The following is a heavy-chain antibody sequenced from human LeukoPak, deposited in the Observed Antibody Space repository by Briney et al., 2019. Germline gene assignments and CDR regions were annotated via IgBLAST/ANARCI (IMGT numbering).Heavy chain of an antibody. V-gene: IGHV3-23*01. CDR3: AKDLEIQLWSFDS. Sequence: GGSLRLSCAASGFTFSSYAMRWVRQAPGKGLEWVSTISGSGDSTYYADSVKGRFTISRDNSKNTLYLQMISLRAEDTAVYYCAKDLEIQLWSFDSWGQGTLVIVSS. D-gene: IGHD5-18*01. J-gene: IGHJ4*02. CDR1: GFTFSSYA. CDR2: ISGSGDST.